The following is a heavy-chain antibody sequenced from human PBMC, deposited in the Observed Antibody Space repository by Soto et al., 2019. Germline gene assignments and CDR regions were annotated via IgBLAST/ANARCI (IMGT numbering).Heavy chain of an antibody. D-gene: IGHD2-15*01. V-gene: IGHV1-3*01. CDR2: INAGNGNT. Sequence: ASVKVSCKASGYTFTSYAMHWVRQAPGQRLEWMGWINAGNGNTKYSQKFQGRVTITRDTSASTAYMELSSLRSEDTAVYYCARARGRAATRYDAFDIWGQGTMVTVSS. CDR1: GYTFTSYA. CDR3: ARARGRAATRYDAFDI. J-gene: IGHJ3*02.